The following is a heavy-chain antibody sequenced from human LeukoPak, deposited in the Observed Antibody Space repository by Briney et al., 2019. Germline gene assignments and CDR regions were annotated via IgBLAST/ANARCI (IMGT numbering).Heavy chain of an antibody. CDR3: ARLLAAAKTDYFDY. V-gene: IGHV4-39*01. D-gene: IGHD6-13*01. CDR1: GGSISTGDYY. J-gene: IGHJ4*02. Sequence: PSETLSLTCTVSGGSISTGDYYWAWIRRPPGKGLGWTGSVDSSGKTYYDPSLKSRVTVSVDTSKNQFSLKVSSVTAADTAVYYCARLLAAAKTDYFDYWGQGILITVSS. CDR2: VDSSGKT.